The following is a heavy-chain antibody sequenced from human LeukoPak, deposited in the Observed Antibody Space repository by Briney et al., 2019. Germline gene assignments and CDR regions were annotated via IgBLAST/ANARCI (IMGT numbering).Heavy chain of an antibody. D-gene: IGHD2-2*01. Sequence: GGSLRLSCAASGFTVSSNYMSWVRQAPGKGLEWVSVIYSGGSTYYADSVKGRFTTSRDNSKNTLFLQMNSLRAEDRAVYYCAKDSLRTVPKASFDYWGQGTLVTVSS. V-gene: IGHV3-53*01. J-gene: IGHJ4*02. CDR1: GFTVSSNY. CDR2: IYSGGST. CDR3: AKDSLRTVPKASFDY.